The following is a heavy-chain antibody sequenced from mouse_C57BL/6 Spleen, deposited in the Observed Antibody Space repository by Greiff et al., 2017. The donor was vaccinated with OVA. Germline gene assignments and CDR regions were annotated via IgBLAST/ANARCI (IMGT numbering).Heavy chain of an antibody. CDR1: GFTFSSYA. CDR3: ARDRYDGAMDY. Sequence: EVQLQQSGGGLVKPGGSLKLSCAASGFTFSSYAMSWVRQTPEKRLEWVATISDGGSYTYYPDNVKGRFTISRDNAKNNLYLQMSHLKSEDTAMYYCARDRYDGAMDYWGQGTSVTVSS. CDR2: ISDGGSYT. D-gene: IGHD2-12*01. V-gene: IGHV5-4*01. J-gene: IGHJ4*01.